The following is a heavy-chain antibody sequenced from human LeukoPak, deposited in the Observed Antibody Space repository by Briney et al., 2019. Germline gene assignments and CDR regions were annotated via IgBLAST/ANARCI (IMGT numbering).Heavy chain of an antibody. CDR3: ARGPRRWYYYDSTGYYSEYFQH. J-gene: IGHJ1*01. CDR1: GGSISSGGYY. V-gene: IGHV4-30-2*01. Sequence: KASQTLSLTCTVSGGSISSGGYYWSWIRQPPGKGLEWIGYIYHSGSTYYNPSLKGRVTISVDTSKNQFSLKLSSVTAADTAVYYCARGPRRWYYYDSTGYYSEYFQHWGQGTLVTVSS. CDR2: IYHSGST. D-gene: IGHD3-22*01.